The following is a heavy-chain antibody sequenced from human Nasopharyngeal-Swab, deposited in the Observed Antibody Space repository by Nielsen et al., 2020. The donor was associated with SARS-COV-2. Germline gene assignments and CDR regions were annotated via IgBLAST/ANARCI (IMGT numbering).Heavy chain of an antibody. CDR2: ISYDGANK. V-gene: IGHV3-30-3*01. D-gene: IGHD3-16*01. J-gene: IGHJ4*02. Sequence: VRQAPGKGLEWGGLISYDGANKHYADSVKGRISISRNNSNNTLYLEMNTLRPEDTAIYYGARVSAKRFTFDYWGQGALVTVSS. CDR3: ARVSAKRFTFDY.